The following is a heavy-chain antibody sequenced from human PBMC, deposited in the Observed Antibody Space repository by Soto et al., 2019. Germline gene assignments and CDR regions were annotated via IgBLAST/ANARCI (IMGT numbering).Heavy chain of an antibody. Sequence: QVQLVQSGAEVKTPGSSVKVSCKASGGTFSSYTISWVRQAPGQGLEWMGRIIPILGIANYAQKFQGRVTITADKSTSTAYMELSSLRSEDRAVYYCASRYDSSDYWGQGTLVTVSA. CDR3: ASRYDSSDY. CDR1: GGTFSSYT. D-gene: IGHD3-22*01. J-gene: IGHJ4*02. V-gene: IGHV1-69*02. CDR2: IIPILGIA.